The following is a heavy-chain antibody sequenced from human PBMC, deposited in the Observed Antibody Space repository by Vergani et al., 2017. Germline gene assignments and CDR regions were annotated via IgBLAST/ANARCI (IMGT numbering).Heavy chain of an antibody. CDR2: IIPIFGTA. CDR3: AREYCSGGSGYPGDWFDP. V-gene: IGHV1-69*13. D-gene: IGHD2-15*01. Sequence: QGQLAQSGAEVKKPGSSVKVSCKASGGTFSSYAISWVRQAPGQGLEWRGRIIPIFGTANYAQKFQGRVTITADESTSTAYMELSSLRSEDTAVYYCAREYCSGGSGYPGDWFDPWGQGTLVTVSS. CDR1: GGTFSSYA. J-gene: IGHJ5*02.